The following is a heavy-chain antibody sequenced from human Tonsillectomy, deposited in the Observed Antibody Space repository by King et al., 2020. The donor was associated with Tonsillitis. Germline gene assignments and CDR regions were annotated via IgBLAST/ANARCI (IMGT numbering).Heavy chain of an antibody. CDR1: GFTFSSYS. Sequence: DVQLVESGGGLVKPGGSLRLSCAASGFTFSSYSMNWVRQAPGKGLEWVSSISSSSSYIYYADSVKGRFTISRDNAKNSLYLQMNSLRAEDTAVYYCARGYDFWSGYPSRFDYWGQGTLVTVSS. CDR2: ISSSSSYI. CDR3: ARGYDFWSGYPSRFDY. J-gene: IGHJ4*02. D-gene: IGHD3-3*01. V-gene: IGHV3-21*01.